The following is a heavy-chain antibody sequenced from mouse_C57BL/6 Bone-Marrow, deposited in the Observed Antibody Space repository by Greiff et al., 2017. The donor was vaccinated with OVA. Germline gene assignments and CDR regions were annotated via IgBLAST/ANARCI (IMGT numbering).Heavy chain of an antibody. J-gene: IGHJ2*01. CDR3: ARSAHYYGSSYGY. V-gene: IGHV1-80*01. CDR1: GYAFSSYW. Sequence: QVQLQQSGAELVKPGASVKISCKASGYAFSSYWMNWVKQRPGKGLEWIGQIYPGDGDTNYNGKFKGKATLTADKSSSTAYMQLSSLTSEDSAVYFCARSAHYYGSSYGYWGQGTTLTVSS. CDR2: IYPGDGDT. D-gene: IGHD1-1*01.